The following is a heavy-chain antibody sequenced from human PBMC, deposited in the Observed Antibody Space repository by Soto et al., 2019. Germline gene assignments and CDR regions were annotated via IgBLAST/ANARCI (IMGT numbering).Heavy chain of an antibody. J-gene: IGHJ5*02. CDR1: GGSISSSNW. CDR2: IYHSGST. Sequence: SETLSLTCAVSGGSISSSNWWSRVRQPPGKGLEWIGEIYHSGSTNYNPSLKSRVTISVDKSKNQFSLKLSSVTAADTAVYYCARDWGAAARQGYVWFDPWGQGTLVTVSS. D-gene: IGHD6-6*01. V-gene: IGHV4-4*02. CDR3: ARDWGAAARQGYVWFDP.